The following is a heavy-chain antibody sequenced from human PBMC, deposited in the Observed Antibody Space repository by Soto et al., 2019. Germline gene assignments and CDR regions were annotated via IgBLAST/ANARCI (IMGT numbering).Heavy chain of an antibody. Sequence: GASVKVSCKASGYTFTSYAISWVRQAPGQGLEWMGGIIPNFGKANYAQKLQGRVTITADESTSTAYMELSSLRSEDTAVYYCASRAPLPRDGYNPLASANHFDYWGQGTLVTVSS. CDR3: ASRAPLPRDGYNPLASANHFDY. CDR2: IIPNFGKA. V-gene: IGHV1-69*13. D-gene: IGHD5-12*01. CDR1: GYTFTSYA. J-gene: IGHJ4*02.